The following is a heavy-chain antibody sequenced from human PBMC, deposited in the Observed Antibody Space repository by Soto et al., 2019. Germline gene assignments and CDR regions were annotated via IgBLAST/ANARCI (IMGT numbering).Heavy chain of an antibody. CDR2: INAANGHT. V-gene: IGHV1-3*01. D-gene: IGHD2-15*01. CDR3: ARASGNCYWGPNDY. CDR1: GYSLPTHT. Sequence: QVQLVQSGAEVQKPGASVRISCKASGYSLPTHTIHWVRQAPGHRLEWMGWINAANGHTKYSQNFQNRVTISSDTSASTVYMKLTGLTSDDTAIYYCARASGNCYWGPNDYWGQGTLVTVSS. J-gene: IGHJ4*02.